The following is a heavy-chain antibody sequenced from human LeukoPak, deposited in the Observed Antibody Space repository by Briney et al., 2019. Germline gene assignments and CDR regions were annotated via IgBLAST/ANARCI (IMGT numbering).Heavy chain of an antibody. Sequence: GTSLRLSCAASGFTFSSFGMHWVRQAPGKGLEWVTLISYDGSNEYYADSVKGRFTISRDNSKNTLYLQMNSLRAEDTAVFYCARDPLGYCSGGSCYPYYFDYWGQGTLVTVSS. CDR3: ARDPLGYCSGGSCYPYYFDY. D-gene: IGHD2-15*01. CDR2: ISYDGSNE. V-gene: IGHV3-30*19. J-gene: IGHJ4*02. CDR1: GFTFSSFG.